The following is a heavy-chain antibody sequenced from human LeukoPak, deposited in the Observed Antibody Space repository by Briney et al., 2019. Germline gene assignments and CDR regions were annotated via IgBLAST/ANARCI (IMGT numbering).Heavy chain of an antibody. Sequence: SETLSLTCTVSGGSISGYYWTWIRQPPGKGLEWIGYIYYLGGTNYNPSLKSRVTISLDTSKNQFSLKLSSVTAADTAVYYCARRSYGSASPLRMDVWGQGTTVTVSS. V-gene: IGHV4-59*08. D-gene: IGHD3-10*01. CDR2: IYYLGGT. CDR1: GGSISGYY. CDR3: ARRSYGSASPLRMDV. J-gene: IGHJ6*02.